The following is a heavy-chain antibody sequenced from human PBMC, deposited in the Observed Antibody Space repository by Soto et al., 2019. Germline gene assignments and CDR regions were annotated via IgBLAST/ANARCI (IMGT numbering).Heavy chain of an antibody. D-gene: IGHD3-10*01. V-gene: IGHV4-4*02. CDR2: MYHSGDS. CDR1: GGSISTDNW. CDR3: TRASTSSMLRGVVIN. J-gene: IGHJ4*02. Sequence: SETLSLTCAVSGGSISTDNWWSWVRQPPGKGLEWIGEMYHSGDSNFNPSLKSRVTISVDKSKNQFSMQMASVTAADTALYYCTRASTSSMLRGVVINWGRGTQVTVAS.